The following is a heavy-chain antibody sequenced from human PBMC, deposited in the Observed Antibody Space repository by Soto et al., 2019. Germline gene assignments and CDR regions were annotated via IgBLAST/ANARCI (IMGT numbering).Heavy chain of an antibody. CDR1: GDSVSSNIAA. CDR3: EKHKDWPQSGCFDP. CDR2: TYYRSRWYS. D-gene: IGHD3-9*01. Sequence: SQTLSLTCAISGDSVSSNIAACNWIRQSPSRGLEWLGRTYYRSRWYSDYADSVKSRIIINSDTSKNQFSLQLNSVTPEDTAVYYCEKHKDWPQSGCFDPWGQGIQVTVSS. V-gene: IGHV6-1*01. J-gene: IGHJ5*02.